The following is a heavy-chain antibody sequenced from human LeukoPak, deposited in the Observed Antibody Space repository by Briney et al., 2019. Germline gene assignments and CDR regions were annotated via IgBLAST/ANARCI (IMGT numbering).Heavy chain of an antibody. CDR3: ATVPDSGSYYAVDY. CDR2: IIPIFGTA. CDR1: GGTFSSYA. V-gene: IGHV1-69*05. D-gene: IGHD1-26*01. Sequence: GSSVKVSCKASGGTFSSYAISWVRQAPGQGLEWMGGIIPIFGTANYAQKFQGRVTITTDESTSTAYMELSSLRSEDTAVYYCATVPDSGSYYAVDYWGQGTLVTVSS. J-gene: IGHJ4*02.